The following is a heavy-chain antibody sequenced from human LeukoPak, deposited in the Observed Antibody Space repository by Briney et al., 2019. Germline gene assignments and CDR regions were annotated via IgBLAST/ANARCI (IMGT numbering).Heavy chain of an antibody. D-gene: IGHD6-13*01. CDR3: TRGSYSSSWYDYYYYGMDV. CDR2: FNPSGGST. CDR1: GYTFTSYY. J-gene: IGHJ6*02. Sequence: GASVKVSCKASGYTFTSYYMHWVRQALGQGLEWMGIFNPSGGSTSYAQKFQGRVTMTRDTSTSTVYMELSSLRSEDTAVYYCTRGSYSSSWYDYYYYGMDVWGQGTTVTVSS. V-gene: IGHV1-46*01.